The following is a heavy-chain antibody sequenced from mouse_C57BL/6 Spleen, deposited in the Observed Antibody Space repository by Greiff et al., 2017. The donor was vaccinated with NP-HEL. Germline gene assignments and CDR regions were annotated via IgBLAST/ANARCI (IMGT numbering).Heavy chain of an antibody. Sequence: EVKVVESGGGLVKPGGSLKLSCEASGFTFSDYGLHWVRQAPEKGLEWVAYISSGSSTIYYADTVKGRFTISRDNARNTLFLQMTSLRSEDTAMYYCARTYYGSRKNFDYWGQGTTLTVSS. D-gene: IGHD1-1*01. CDR1: GFTFSDYG. J-gene: IGHJ2*01. CDR2: ISSGSSTI. V-gene: IGHV5-17*01. CDR3: ARTYYGSRKNFDY.